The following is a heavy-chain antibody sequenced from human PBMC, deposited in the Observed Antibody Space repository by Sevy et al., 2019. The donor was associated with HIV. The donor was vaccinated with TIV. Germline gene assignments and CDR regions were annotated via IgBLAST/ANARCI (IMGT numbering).Heavy chain of an antibody. CDR3: ARDPFCSSTSCYGGWFDP. CDR2: INSDGSST. CDR1: GFTFSSYW. V-gene: IGHV3-74*01. Sequence: EGSLRLSCAASGFTFSSYWMHWVRQAPGKGLVWVSRINSDGSSTSYADSVKGRFTISRDNAKNTLYLQMNSLRAEDTAVYYCARDPFCSSTSCYGGWFDPWGQGTLVTVSS. J-gene: IGHJ5*02. D-gene: IGHD2-2*01.